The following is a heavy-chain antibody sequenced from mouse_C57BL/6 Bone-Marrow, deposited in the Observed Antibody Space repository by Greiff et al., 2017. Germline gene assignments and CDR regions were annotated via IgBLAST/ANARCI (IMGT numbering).Heavy chain of an antibody. CDR3: ASPDGYAPAWFAY. V-gene: IGHV1-82*01. J-gene: IGHJ3*01. CDR2: IYPGDGDT. CDR1: GYAFSSSW. D-gene: IGHD2-2*01. Sequence: VQLKQSGPELVKPGASVKISCKASGYAFSSSWMNWVKQRPGKGLEWIGRIYPGDGDTNYNGTFKGKATLTAAKSSSTAYMPLSSLTSEDSAVYFCASPDGYAPAWFAYWGQGTLVTVSA.